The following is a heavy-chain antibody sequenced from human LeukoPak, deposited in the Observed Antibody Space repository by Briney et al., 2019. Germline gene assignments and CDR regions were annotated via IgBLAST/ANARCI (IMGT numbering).Heavy chain of an antibody. CDR2: IIPIFGTA. D-gene: IGHD2-2*01. V-gene: IGHV1-69*13. CDR1: GGTFSSYA. J-gene: IGHJ6*04. CDR3: ARGGLGYCSSTSCYENYYYGVDV. Sequence: ASVKVSCKASGGTFSSYAISWVRQAPGQGLEWMGGIIPIFGTANYAQKFQGRVTITADESTSTAYMELSSLRSEDTAVYYCARGGLGYCSSTSCYENYYYGVDVWGKGTTVTVSS.